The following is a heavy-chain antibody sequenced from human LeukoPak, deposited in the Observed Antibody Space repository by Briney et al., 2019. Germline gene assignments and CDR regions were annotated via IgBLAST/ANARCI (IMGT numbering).Heavy chain of an antibody. Sequence: ASVKVSCKATGYTFTDHYIHWVRQAPGQGLEWMGWMNPSDNGVNYAQKFQGRVAMTRDTSISTAYVEVTRLTSDDTAVYYCTTNAAALDYWGQGTLVTVSS. J-gene: IGHJ4*02. V-gene: IGHV1-2*02. D-gene: IGHD6-13*01. CDR1: GYTFTDHY. CDR3: TTNAAALDY. CDR2: MNPSDNGV.